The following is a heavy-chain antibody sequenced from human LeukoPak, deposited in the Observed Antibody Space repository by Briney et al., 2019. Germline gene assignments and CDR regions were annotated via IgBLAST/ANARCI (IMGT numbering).Heavy chain of an antibody. D-gene: IGHD2-15*01. CDR1: AFTFSSYA. CDR3: AKVDCSGGSCYYPDY. J-gene: IGHJ4*02. CDR2: ISGSGGST. Sequence: GGSLRLSCAAPAFTFSSYAMSWVRQAAGKGLEWVSAISGSGGSTYYADSVKRRFTISRDNSKNTLYLQMNSLRAEDTAVYYCAKVDCSGGSCYYPDYWGQGTLVTVSS. V-gene: IGHV3-23*01.